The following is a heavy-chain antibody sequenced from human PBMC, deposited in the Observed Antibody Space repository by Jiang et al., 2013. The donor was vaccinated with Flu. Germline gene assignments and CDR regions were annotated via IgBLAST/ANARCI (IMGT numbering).Heavy chain of an antibody. Sequence: RQAPRTRALSGWDGSALTMVTQTNAQKLQGRVTMTTDTSTSTAYMELRSLRSDDTAVYYCARDRGEGYPDVWGKGTTVTVSS. CDR2: SALTMVT. V-gene: IGHV1-18*01. J-gene: IGHJ6*04. D-gene: IGHD3-16*01. CDR3: ARDRGEGYPDV.